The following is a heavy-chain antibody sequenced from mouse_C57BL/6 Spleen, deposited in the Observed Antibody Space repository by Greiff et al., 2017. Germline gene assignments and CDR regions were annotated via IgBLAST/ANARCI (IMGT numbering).Heavy chain of an antibody. D-gene: IGHD3-3*01. V-gene: IGHV1-26*01. CDR1: GYTFTDYY. Sequence: VQLQQSGPELVKPGASVKISCKASGYTFTDYYMNWVKQSHGKSLEWIGDINPNNGGTSYNQKFKGKATLTVDKSSSTAYMGLRSLTSEDSAVYYCANSRSAGAMDYWGQGTSVTVSS. J-gene: IGHJ4*01. CDR2: INPNNGGT. CDR3: ANSRSAGAMDY.